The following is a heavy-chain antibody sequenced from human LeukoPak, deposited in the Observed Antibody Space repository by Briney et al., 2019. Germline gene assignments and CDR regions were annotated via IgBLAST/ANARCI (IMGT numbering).Heavy chain of an antibody. V-gene: IGHV3-23*01. D-gene: IGHD3-10*01. CDR1: GFTFSSYA. Sequence: GGSLRLSCAASGFTFSSYAMSWVRQAPGKGLEWVSAISGSGGSTYYADSVKGRFTISRDNAKNTLYLHMDSLRAEDTAVYFCTRGGVDYWGQGTLVTVPS. CDR2: ISGSGGST. CDR3: TRGGVDY. J-gene: IGHJ4*02.